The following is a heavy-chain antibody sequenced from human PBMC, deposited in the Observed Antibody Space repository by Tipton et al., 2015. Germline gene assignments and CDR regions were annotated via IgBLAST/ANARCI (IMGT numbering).Heavy chain of an antibody. CDR3: ARRPAASPGRGWFDP. D-gene: IGHD6-13*01. CDR1: GGSIGSNHY. Sequence: TLSLTCTVSGGSIGSNHYWGWIRQPPGKGPEWIGSIHHSGITYYKSSHKSRASVSVDTSNNQFPPMLNSVTAADTAVYYCARRPAASPGRGWFDPWGQGAPVTVSS. J-gene: IGHJ5*02. CDR2: IHHSGIT. V-gene: IGHV4-39*01.